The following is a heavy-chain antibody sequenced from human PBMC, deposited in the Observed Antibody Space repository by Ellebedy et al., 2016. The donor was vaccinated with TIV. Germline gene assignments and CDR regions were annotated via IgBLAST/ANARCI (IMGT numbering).Heavy chain of an antibody. V-gene: IGHV4-39*07. Sequence: MPSETLSLTCTVSGGSISSSSYYWVWIRQPPGKGLEWIGSIYYSGSTYYNPSLKSRVTISVDTSKNQFSLKLNSVTAADPAVYYCARAKMTTVVGYRYFDLWGRGTLVTVSS. D-gene: IGHD4-23*01. J-gene: IGHJ2*01. CDR1: GGSISSSSYY. CDR3: ARAKMTTVVGYRYFDL. CDR2: IYYSGST.